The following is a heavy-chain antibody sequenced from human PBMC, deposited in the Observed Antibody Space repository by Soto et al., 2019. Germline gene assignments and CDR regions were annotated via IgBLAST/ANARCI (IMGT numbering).Heavy chain of an antibody. CDR1: GGSFSGYY. CDR3: ARGRFKTNYYGSGSPHDY. CDR2: INHSGST. V-gene: IGHV4-34*01. D-gene: IGHD3-10*01. J-gene: IGHJ4*02. Sequence: SETLSLTCAVYGGSFSGYYWSWIRQPPGKGPEWIGEINHSGSTNYNPSLKSRVTISVDTSKNQFSLKLSSVTAADTAVYYCARGRFKTNYYGSGSPHDYWGQAPLVTVSS.